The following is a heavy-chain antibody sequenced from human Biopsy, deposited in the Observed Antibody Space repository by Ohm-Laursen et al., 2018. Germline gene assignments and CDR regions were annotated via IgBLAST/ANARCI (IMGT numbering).Heavy chain of an antibody. CDR2: LSSRGSNI. CDR3: ARFPDFWSGYYVDS. J-gene: IGHJ4*02. D-gene: IGHD3-3*01. V-gene: IGHV3-11*01. CDR1: GFTFSDYY. Sequence: SLRLSCAASGFTFSDYYMGWIRQAPGKGLEWISYLSSRGSNIYYADSVKSRFTVSRDNANNSLFLQMNSLRAEDTAVYYCARFPDFWSGYYVDSWGQGTLVTVSS.